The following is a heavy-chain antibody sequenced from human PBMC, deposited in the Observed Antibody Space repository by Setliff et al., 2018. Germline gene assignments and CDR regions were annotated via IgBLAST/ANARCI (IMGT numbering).Heavy chain of an antibody. Sequence: SETLSLTCTVSGGSISSGSYYWSWIRQPAGKGLEWIGSIYYSGSTNYNPSLKSRVTISVDTSKNQFSLKLSSVTAADTAVYYCARDAKYSGSYYWGQGTLVTVSS. D-gene: IGHD1-26*01. J-gene: IGHJ4*02. CDR3: ARDAKYSGSYY. CDR2: IYYSGST. CDR1: GGSISSGSYY. V-gene: IGHV4-61*10.